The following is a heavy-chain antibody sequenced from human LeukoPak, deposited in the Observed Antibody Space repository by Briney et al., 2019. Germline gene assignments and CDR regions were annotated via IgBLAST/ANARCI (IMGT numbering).Heavy chain of an antibody. J-gene: IGHJ4*02. CDR2: ITSSSSYT. D-gene: IGHD6-19*01. Sequence: GGSLRLSCAAPGITFSNYNMNWVRQAPGKGLEWISSITSSSSYTFYAGSVKGRFTISRDNAKNSLYLQMNSLRAEDMAFYYCTRSTGWYNYFDYWGQGTLVTVSS. CDR3: TRSTGWYNYFDY. V-gene: IGHV3-21*04. CDR1: GITFSNYN.